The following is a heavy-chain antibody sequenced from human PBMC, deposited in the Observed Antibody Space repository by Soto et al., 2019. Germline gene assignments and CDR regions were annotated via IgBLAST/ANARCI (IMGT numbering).Heavy chain of an antibody. CDR2: IIPILGIA. J-gene: IGHJ6*02. V-gene: IGHV1-69*02. D-gene: IGHD3-10*01. CDR3: VRQGFGALHGLVDV. CDR1: GGTFSSYT. Sequence: GASVKVSCKASGGTFSSYTISWVRQAPGQGLEWMGRIIPILGIANYAQKFQGRVAISLDTSKSQFSLKLTSVTATDTAVYYCVRQGFGALHGLVDVWGQGTTVTVSS.